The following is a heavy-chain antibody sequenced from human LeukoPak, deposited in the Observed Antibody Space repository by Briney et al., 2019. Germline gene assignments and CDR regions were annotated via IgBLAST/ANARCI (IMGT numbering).Heavy chain of an antibody. J-gene: IGHJ4*02. CDR1: GGSFSGYY. D-gene: IGHD3-22*01. CDR2: IYYSGST. V-gene: IGHV4-59*01. Sequence: SETLSLTCTVYGGSFSGYYWSWIRQPPGKGLEWIGYIYYSGSTNYNPSLKSRVTISVDTSKNQFSLKLSSVTAADTAVYYCAASYDGSGYYWPYWGQGTLVTVSS. CDR3: AASYDGSGYYWPY.